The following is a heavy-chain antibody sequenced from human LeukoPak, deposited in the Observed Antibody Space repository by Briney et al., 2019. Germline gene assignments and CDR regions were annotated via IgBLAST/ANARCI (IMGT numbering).Heavy chain of an antibody. Sequence: GGSLRLSCAASGFTFSSYAMHWVRQAPGKGLEWVAVISYDGSNKYYADSVKGRFTISRDNSKNTLYLQMNSLRAEDTAVYYCARSVTMIVVVIMDYWGQGTLVTVSS. CDR2: ISYDGSNK. CDR1: GFTFSSYA. V-gene: IGHV3-30*04. J-gene: IGHJ4*02. D-gene: IGHD3-22*01. CDR3: ARSVTMIVVVIMDY.